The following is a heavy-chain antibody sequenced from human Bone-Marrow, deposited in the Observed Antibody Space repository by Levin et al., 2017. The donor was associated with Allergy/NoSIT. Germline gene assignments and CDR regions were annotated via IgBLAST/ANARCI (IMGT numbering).Heavy chain of an antibody. Sequence: ASVKVSCKSSGYRFTSFGFTWVRQAPGQGLEWMAWISAYNGITKYSQKLQGRLTLTTDTFTTASYMELERLTPDETAVYFCARAPADMDVVVGASRLDCWGQGPPVTVSP. D-gene: IGHD2-15*01. J-gene: IGHJ4*02. CDR1: GYRFTSFG. V-gene: IGHV1-18*01. CDR2: ISAYNGIT. CDR3: ARAPADMDVVVGASRLDC.